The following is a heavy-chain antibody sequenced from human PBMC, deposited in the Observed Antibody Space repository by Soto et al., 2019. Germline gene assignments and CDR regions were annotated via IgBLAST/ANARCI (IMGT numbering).Heavy chain of an antibody. Sequence: LRLSCAASGFTFSSYGMHWVRQAPGKGLEWVAVISYDGSNKYYADSVKGRFTISRDNSKNTLYLQMNSLRAEDTAVYYCAKDSGGYYYYYGMDVWGQGTTVTVS. CDR3: AKDSGGYYYYYGMDV. CDR1: GFTFSSYG. J-gene: IGHJ6*02. D-gene: IGHD3-16*01. CDR2: ISYDGSNK. V-gene: IGHV3-30*18.